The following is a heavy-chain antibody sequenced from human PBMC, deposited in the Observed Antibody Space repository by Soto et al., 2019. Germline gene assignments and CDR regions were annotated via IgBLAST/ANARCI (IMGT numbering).Heavy chain of an antibody. D-gene: IGHD3-22*01. V-gene: IGHV4-4*02. CDR2: IYHSGST. J-gene: IGHJ6*02. CDR3: ARSPDSSGYYPRRYYYGMDV. Sequence: SETLSLTCAVSGGSIGSSNRWSWVRQPPGKGLEWIGEIYHSGSTNYNPSLKSRVTISVDKSKNQFSLKLSSVTAADTAVYYCARSPDSSGYYPRRYYYGMDVWGQGTTVTVSS. CDR1: GGSIGSSNR.